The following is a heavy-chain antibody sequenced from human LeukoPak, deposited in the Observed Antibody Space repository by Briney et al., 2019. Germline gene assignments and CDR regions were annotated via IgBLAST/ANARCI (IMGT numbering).Heavy chain of an antibody. Sequence: ASVKVSCKASGYTFTSYGISWVRQAPGQGLEWMGWINPNSGGTNYAQKFQGRVTMTRDTSISTAYMQLSRLRSDDTAVYYCARDRRRSRGCLSGGCSSTSCYFDYWGQGTLVTVSS. CDR1: GYTFTSYG. J-gene: IGHJ4*02. D-gene: IGHD2-2*01. CDR3: ARDRRRSRGCLSGGCSSTSCYFDY. V-gene: IGHV1-2*02. CDR2: INPNSGGT.